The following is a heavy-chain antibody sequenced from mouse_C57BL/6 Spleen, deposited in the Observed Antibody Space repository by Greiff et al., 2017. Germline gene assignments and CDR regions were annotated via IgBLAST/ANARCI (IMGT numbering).Heavy chain of an antibody. V-gene: IGHV5-4*01. CDR1: GFAFSSYG. J-gene: IGHJ2*01. Sequence: EVQVVESGAGLVKPGGSLKLSCAASGFAFSSYGMTWVRQRPGKRLEWVGNISDGGSYTNYTGKVKGRVTLAGDKATSTPYMQLSQLNSEDTAVYFCARAEPRNERGFDYWGQGTTLTVSS. CDR2: ISDGGSYT. CDR3: ARAEPRNERGFDY.